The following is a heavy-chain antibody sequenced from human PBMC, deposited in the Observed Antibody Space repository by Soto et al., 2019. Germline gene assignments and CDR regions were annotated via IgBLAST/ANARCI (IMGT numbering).Heavy chain of an antibody. CDR3: ARDLPGYYDSSGGDY. J-gene: IGHJ4*02. CDR2: IIPIFGTA. V-gene: IGHV1-69*13. CDR1: GGTFSSYA. Sequence: GASVKVSCKASGGTFSSYAISWVRQAPGQGLEWMGGIIPIFGTANYAQKFQGRVTITADESTSTAYMELSSLRSEDTAVYYCARDLPGYYDSSGGDYWGQGTLVTVSS. D-gene: IGHD3-22*01.